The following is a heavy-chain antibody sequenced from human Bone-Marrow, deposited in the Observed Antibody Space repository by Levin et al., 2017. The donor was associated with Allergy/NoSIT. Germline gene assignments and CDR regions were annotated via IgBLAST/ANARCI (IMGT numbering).Heavy chain of an antibody. Sequence: PGGSLRLSCSASGFTFSSYAMHWVRQAPGKGLEYVSAISSNGGSTYYADSVKGRFTISRDNSKNTLYLQMSSLRAEDTAVYYCVKGARWQQLRDPPDYWGQGTLVTVSS. J-gene: IGHJ4*02. CDR1: GFTFSSYA. D-gene: IGHD6-13*01. CDR2: ISSNGGST. V-gene: IGHV3-64D*06. CDR3: VKGARWQQLRDPPDY.